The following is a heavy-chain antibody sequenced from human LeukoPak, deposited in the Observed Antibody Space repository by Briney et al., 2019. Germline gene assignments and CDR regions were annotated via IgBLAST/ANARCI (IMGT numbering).Heavy chain of an antibody. D-gene: IGHD1-26*01. Sequence: ASVTVSCTASGYTFTSYGISWVRQAPGQGLEWMGWISAYNGNTNYAQKLQGRVTMTTDTSTSTAYMELRSLRSDDTAVYYCAREVSGSYASYYYYGMDVWGQGTTVTVSS. CDR3: AREVSGSYASYYYYGMDV. V-gene: IGHV1-18*01. CDR2: ISAYNGNT. J-gene: IGHJ6*02. CDR1: GYTFTSYG.